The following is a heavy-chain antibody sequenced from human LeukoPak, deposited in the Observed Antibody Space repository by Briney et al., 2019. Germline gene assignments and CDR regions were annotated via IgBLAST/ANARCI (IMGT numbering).Heavy chain of an antibody. CDR3: ARVYYDSSGYPDY. CDR1: GHSFIGYY. Sequence: ASVKVSCKASGHSFIGYYMHWVRQAPGQGLEWMGWINPKTGGTNYAQKFQGRVTMTRDTSISTAYMELSRLRSDDTAVYYCARVYYDSSGYPDYWGQGTLVTVSS. J-gene: IGHJ4*02. D-gene: IGHD3-22*01. V-gene: IGHV1-2*02. CDR2: INPKTGGT.